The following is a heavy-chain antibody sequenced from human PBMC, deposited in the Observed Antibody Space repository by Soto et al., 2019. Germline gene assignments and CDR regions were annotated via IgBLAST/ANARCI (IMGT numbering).Heavy chain of an antibody. D-gene: IGHD3-22*01. CDR2: ISWNSGSI. J-gene: IGHJ3*02. CDR3: AKDMRYPGSSGYSAFDI. V-gene: IGHV3-9*01. Sequence: EVQLVESGGGLVQPGRSLRLSCAASGFTFDDYAMHWVRQAPGKGLEWVSGISWNSGSIGYADSVKGRFTISRDNAKNSLYLQMNSLRAEDTALYYCAKDMRYPGSSGYSAFDIWGQGTMVTVSS. CDR1: GFTFDDYA.